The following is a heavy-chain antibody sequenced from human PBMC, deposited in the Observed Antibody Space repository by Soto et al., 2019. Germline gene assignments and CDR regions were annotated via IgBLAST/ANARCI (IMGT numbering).Heavy chain of an antibody. CDR1: GYTFTGYA. J-gene: IGHJ4*02. D-gene: IGHD3-22*01. V-gene: IGHV1-3*01. CDR3: ARVSGITMNPQVSFDY. Sequence: ASVKVSCKASGYTFTGYAMHWVRQAPGQRLEWMGWINAGNGNTKYSQKFQGRVTITRDTSASTAYMELSSLRSEDTAVYYCARVSGITMNPQVSFDYCGQGTLVPVSS. CDR2: INAGNGNT.